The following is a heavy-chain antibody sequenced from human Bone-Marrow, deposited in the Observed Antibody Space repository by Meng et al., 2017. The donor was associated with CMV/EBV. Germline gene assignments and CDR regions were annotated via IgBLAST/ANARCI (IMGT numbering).Heavy chain of an antibody. CDR2: IYPGDSDT. J-gene: IGHJ4*02. Sequence: KVSCKGSGYSFTSYWIGWVRQMPGKGLEWMGIIYPGDSDTRYSPSFQGQVTISADKSISTAYLQWSSLKASDTAMYYCARTLPYSNYGGHFDYWGQGTLVTVSS. CDR3: ARTLPYSNYGGHFDY. D-gene: IGHD4-11*01. CDR1: GYSFTSYW. V-gene: IGHV5-51*01.